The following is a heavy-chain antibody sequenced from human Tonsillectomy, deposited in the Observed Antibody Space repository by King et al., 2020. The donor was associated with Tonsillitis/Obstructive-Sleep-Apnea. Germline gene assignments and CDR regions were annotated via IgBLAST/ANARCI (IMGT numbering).Heavy chain of an antibody. V-gene: IGHV1-18*01. D-gene: IGHD3-22*01. CDR2: SRPYDGDT. Sequence: QLVQSGAEVKKPGASVKVSCKASGYTFTSYDITWLRQAPGQGLEWMGWSRPYDGDTNYAQKLQGRVTMTSDTSTTTAYMELRGLRSDDTAVYYCARDYYDSSGYYHGYFQHWGQGTLVTVSS. CDR3: ARDYYDSSGYYHGYFQH. CDR1: GYTFTSYD. J-gene: IGHJ1*01.